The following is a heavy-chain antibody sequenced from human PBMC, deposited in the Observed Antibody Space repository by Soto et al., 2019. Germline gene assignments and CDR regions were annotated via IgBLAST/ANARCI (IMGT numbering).Heavy chain of an antibody. D-gene: IGHD6-19*01. CDR1: GFTVSSNY. J-gene: IGHJ3*02. Sequence: GGSLRLSCAASGFTVSSNYMSWVRQAPGKGLEWVSVIYSSDSTYYADSVKGRFTISRDNSKNTLYLQMNSLRAEDTAVYYCAVRSGYSSGWYPHDAFDIWGQGTMVTVSS. CDR3: AVRSGYSSGWYPHDAFDI. CDR2: IYSSDST. V-gene: IGHV3-53*01.